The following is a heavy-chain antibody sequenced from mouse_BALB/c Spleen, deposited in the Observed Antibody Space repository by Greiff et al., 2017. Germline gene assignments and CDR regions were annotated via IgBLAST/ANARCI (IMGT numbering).Heavy chain of an antibody. CDR3: ARDIGTMITDAMDY. V-gene: IGHV7-3*02. D-gene: IGHD2-4*01. CDR1: GFTFTDYY. Sequence: EVKLMESGGGLVQPGGSLRLSCATSGFTFTDYYMSWVRQPPGKALEWLGFIRNKANGYTTEYSASVKGRFTISRDNSQSILYLQMNTLRAEDSATYYCARDIGTMITDAMDYWGQGTSVTVSS. CDR2: IRNKANGYTT. J-gene: IGHJ4*01.